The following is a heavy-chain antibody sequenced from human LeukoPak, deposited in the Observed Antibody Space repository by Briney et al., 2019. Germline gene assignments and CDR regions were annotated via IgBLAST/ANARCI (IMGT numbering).Heavy chain of an antibody. J-gene: IGHJ6*02. Sequence: PGGSLRLSCAASGFTFDDYGLSWVRQAPGKGLEWVSGINWNGGSTAYADSVKGRFTISRDNSKNTLYLQMNSLRAEDTAVYYCASHAGSKIAAADAYYYYGMDVWGQGTTVTVSS. CDR3: ASHAGSKIAAADAYYYYGMDV. CDR1: GFTFDDYG. CDR2: INWNGGST. D-gene: IGHD6-13*01. V-gene: IGHV3-20*04.